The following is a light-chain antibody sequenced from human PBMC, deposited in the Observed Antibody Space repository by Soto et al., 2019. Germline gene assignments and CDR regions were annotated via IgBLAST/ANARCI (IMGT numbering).Light chain of an antibody. CDR2: GAS. CDR3: QQYGSLPWT. J-gene: IGKJ1*01. V-gene: IGKV3-20*01. Sequence: EIVLTHSPGTLSLSPGERATLSCRASQSVSSTDLTWYQQKPGQSPWLLIYGASSRATGIPDRFSGSGSGTDFTLTISRQEPEDFAVFYCQQYGSLPWTFGQGTKLEIK. CDR1: QSVSSTD.